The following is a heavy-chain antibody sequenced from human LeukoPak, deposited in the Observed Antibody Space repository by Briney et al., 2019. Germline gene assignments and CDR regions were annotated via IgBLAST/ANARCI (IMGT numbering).Heavy chain of an antibody. V-gene: IGHV1-18*01. CDR2: ISAYNGNT. CDR3: ARNGYYDSSGYYYERPPVDY. J-gene: IGHJ4*02. CDR1: GYTFTSYG. Sequence: GASVKVSCKASGYTFTSYGISWVRQAPGQGLEWMGWISAYNGNTNYAQKLQGRVTMTTDTSTSTAYMELRSLRSDDTAVYYCARNGYYDSSGYYYERPPVDYWGQGTLVTVSS. D-gene: IGHD3-22*01.